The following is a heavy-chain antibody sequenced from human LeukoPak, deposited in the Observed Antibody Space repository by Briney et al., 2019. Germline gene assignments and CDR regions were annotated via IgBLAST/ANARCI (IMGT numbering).Heavy chain of an antibody. CDR3: ARPGRGAKQLWGGSLFLLKNAFDI. V-gene: IGHV5-51*01. CDR1: GYSFTSYW. J-gene: IGHJ3*02. CDR2: IYPGDSDT. D-gene: IGHD3-16*01. Sequence: GESLKISCKGSGYSFTSYWIGWVRQMPGKGLEWMGIIYPGDSDTRYSPSFQGQVTISADKSISTAYLQWSSLKASDTAMYYCARPGRGAKQLWGGSLFLLKNAFDIWGQGTMVTVSS.